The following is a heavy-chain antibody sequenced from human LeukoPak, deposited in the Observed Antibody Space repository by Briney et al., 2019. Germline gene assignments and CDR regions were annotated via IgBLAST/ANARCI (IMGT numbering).Heavy chain of an antibody. CDR2: INPNSGGT. D-gene: IGHD5-18*01. CDR3: ASGTGEEYTYGRYYFDY. Sequence: ASVKVSCKASGGTFTSYAFTWVRQAPGQGLEWMGWINPNSGGTDYAQKFQGRVTMTRDTSISTAYMELSRLRSDDTAVYYGASGTGEEYTYGRYYFDYWGQGTLVTVSS. CDR1: GGTFTSYA. V-gene: IGHV1-2*02. J-gene: IGHJ4*02.